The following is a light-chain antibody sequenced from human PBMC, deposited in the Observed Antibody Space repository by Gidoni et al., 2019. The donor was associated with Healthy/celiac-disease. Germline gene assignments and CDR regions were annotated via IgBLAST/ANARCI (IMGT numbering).Light chain of an antibody. CDR2: YDE. CDR1: SSNIGNNA. CDR3: AALDDSLNGVV. V-gene: IGLV1-36*01. J-gene: IGLJ2*01. Sequence: QSVLTQPPSVFAAPRQRLTISCSVSSSNIGNNAVNWYSQLPVKAHKLLICYDELLPSGVSDRFSGSMSGASSSLAISGLQSEDAADYYCAALDDSLNGVVFGGGTKLAVL.